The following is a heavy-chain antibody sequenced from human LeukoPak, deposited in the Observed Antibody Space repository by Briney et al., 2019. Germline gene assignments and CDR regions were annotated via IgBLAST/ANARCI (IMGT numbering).Heavy chain of an antibody. J-gene: IGHJ6*02. CDR1: GYTFTSYG. Sequence: ASVKVSCKASGYTFTSYGISWVRQAPGQGLEWMGWISAYNGNTNYAQKLQGRVTMTTDTSTSTAYTELRSLRSDDTAVYYCARDSRHIVVVPAAKDYYGMDVWGQGTTVTVSS. D-gene: IGHD2-2*01. CDR3: ARDSRHIVVVPAAKDYYGMDV. CDR2: ISAYNGNT. V-gene: IGHV1-18*01.